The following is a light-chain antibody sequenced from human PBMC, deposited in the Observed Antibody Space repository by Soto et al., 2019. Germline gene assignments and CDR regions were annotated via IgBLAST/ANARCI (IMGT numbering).Light chain of an antibody. CDR1: QSISNY. Sequence: DIPMTQSPSTLSASIGDRVIITCRASQSISNYLAWYQQKPGKAPNLLIYKASNLHSGVPSRFSGSGAGTEFTLTISSLQPDDFATYYCQQYIGHSRTFGQGTKVEIK. CDR2: KAS. J-gene: IGKJ1*01. CDR3: QQYIGHSRT. V-gene: IGKV1-5*03.